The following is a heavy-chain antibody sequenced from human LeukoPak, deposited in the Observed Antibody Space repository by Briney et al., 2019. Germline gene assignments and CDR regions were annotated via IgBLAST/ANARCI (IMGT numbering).Heavy chain of an antibody. CDR3: ARYSAFYYYYGMDV. D-gene: IGHD5-18*01. V-gene: IGHV3-11*01. CDR2: ISSSGSTK. J-gene: IGHJ6*02. CDR1: GFTFSDYY. Sequence: PGGSLRLSCAASGFTFSDYYMSWIRQAPGKGLEWVSYISSSGSTKYYADSVKGQFTISRDNAKNSLYLQMNSLRAEDTAVYYCARYSAFYYYYGMDVWGQGTTVTVSS.